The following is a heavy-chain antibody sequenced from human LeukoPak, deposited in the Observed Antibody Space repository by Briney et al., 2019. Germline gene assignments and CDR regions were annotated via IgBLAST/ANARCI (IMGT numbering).Heavy chain of an antibody. CDR3: ARDFSVKNYDSLTDPLNWFDP. CDR1: GFTVSSNY. V-gene: IGHV3-53*01. CDR2: IYSGGST. Sequence: GGSLRLSCAASGFTVSSNYMSWVRQAPGKGLEWVSVIYSGGSTYYADSVKGRFTISRDNSKNTLYLQMNSLRAEDTAVYYCARDFSVKNYDSLTDPLNWFDPWGQGTLVTVSS. J-gene: IGHJ5*02. D-gene: IGHD3-3*01.